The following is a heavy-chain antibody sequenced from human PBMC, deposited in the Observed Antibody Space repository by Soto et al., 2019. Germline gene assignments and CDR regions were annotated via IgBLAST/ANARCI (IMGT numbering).Heavy chain of an antibody. D-gene: IGHD3-9*01. CDR1: GFTFSSYG. CDR3: ARASLRYFDPRGWFDP. Sequence: LRLSCAASGFTFSSYGMHWVRQAPGKGLEWVAVIWYDGSNKYYADSVKGRFTISRDNSKNTLYLQMNSLRAEDTAVYYCARASLRYFDPRGWFDPWGQGTLVTVSS. CDR2: IWYDGSNK. V-gene: IGHV3-33*01. J-gene: IGHJ5*02.